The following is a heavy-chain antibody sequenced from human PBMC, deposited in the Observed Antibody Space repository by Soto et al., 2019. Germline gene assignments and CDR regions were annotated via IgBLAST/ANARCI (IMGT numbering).Heavy chain of an antibody. CDR2: INPKSGGT. V-gene: IGHV1-2*02. D-gene: IGHD1-26*01. CDR3: ARDLAKGGGSAGFDY. J-gene: IGHJ4*02. Sequence: QVQLVQSGAEVKKPGASVNVSCKASGYTFTVYYMHWVRQAPGQGLEWMGWINPKSGGTMYPQKFQGRFTMTWDTSISTAYMALTRLRSYDTAVYYCARDLAKGGGSAGFDYWGQGTLVTVSS. CDR1: GYTFTVYY.